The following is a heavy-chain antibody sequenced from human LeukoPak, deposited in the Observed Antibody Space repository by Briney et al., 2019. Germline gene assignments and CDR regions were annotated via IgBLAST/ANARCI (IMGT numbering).Heavy chain of an antibody. J-gene: IGHJ4*02. CDR3: ARLRVSYLGY. D-gene: IGHD2-21*01. CDR2: ISVTGST. CDR1: GGSISSYY. Sequence: SETLSLTCTVSGGSISSYYWSWIRQSPGKGLEWIGYISVTGSTNYNPSLKSRVTISVDTSKNQFSLKLSSATAADTAVYYCARLRVSYLGYWGQGTLVTVSS. V-gene: IGHV4-4*08.